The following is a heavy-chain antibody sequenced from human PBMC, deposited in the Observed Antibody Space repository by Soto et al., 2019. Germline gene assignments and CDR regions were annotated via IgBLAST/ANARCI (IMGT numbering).Heavy chain of an antibody. CDR1: GFTFSSYA. CDR3: ARVGAGYSYGYQNYGLAY. Sequence: QVQLVESGGGVVQPGRSLRLSCAAAGFTFSSYAMHWVRQAPGKGLEWVAVISYDGSNKYYADSVKGRFTISRDNSKKTLYRQMNSLRAEDTAVYYCARVGAGYSYGYQNYGLAYGGQGTLVTVSS. J-gene: IGHJ4*02. V-gene: IGHV3-30-3*01. D-gene: IGHD5-18*01. CDR2: ISYDGSNK.